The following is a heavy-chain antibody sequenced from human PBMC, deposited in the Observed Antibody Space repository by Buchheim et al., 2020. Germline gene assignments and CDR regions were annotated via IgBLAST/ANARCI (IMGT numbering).Heavy chain of an antibody. Sequence: QVQLVQSGAEVKKPGASVKVSCKASGYTFTGYYMHWVRQAPGQGLEWMGRINPNSGGTNYAQKFQGRVTMTRDTSTSTVYMELSSLRSEDTAVYYCARVYDHPLQDPRYDYWGQGTL. CDR2: INPNSGGT. V-gene: IGHV1-2*06. J-gene: IGHJ4*02. D-gene: IGHD1-1*01. CDR3: ARVYDHPLQDPRYDY. CDR1: GYTFTGYY.